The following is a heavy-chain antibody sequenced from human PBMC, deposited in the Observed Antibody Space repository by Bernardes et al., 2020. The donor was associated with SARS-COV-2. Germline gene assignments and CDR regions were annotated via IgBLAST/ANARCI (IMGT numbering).Heavy chain of an antibody. CDR1: GGSITSSSYY. V-gene: IGHV4-39*01. CDR2: FYGGGTT. D-gene: IGHD2-21*02. CDR3: VGSSCGVDCYIGGLRSWDYGMDA. Sequence: SETLSLTCTVSGGSITSSSYYWGWIRQPPGKGLEWIGSFYGGGTTYYNPSLQSRVTKSVDTSKNQFSLRLSSVTAADTAVYYCVGSSCGVDCYIGGLRSWDYGMDAWGQGTTVTVSS. J-gene: IGHJ6*02.